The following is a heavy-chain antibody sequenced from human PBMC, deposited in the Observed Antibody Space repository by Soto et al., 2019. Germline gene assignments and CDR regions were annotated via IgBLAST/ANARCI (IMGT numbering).Heavy chain of an antibody. CDR3: AKDQYYYDSSASYDDPMVSDY. CDR2: ISYDGRNK. V-gene: IGHV3-30*18. Sequence: GGSLRLSCAASGFSFSSYGVHWVRQAPGKGLEWVAVISYDGRNKYYADSVKGRFTISRDDSKNTLYLQMNSLRAEDTAVYYCAKDQYYYDSSASYDDPMVSDYWGQGTLVTVSS. J-gene: IGHJ4*02. CDR1: GFSFSSYG. D-gene: IGHD3-22*01.